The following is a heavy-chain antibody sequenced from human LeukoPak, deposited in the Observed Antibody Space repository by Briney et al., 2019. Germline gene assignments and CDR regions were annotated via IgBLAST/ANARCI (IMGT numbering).Heavy chain of an antibody. Sequence: GGSLRLSCAASGFTFSSYWMSWVRQAPGKGLEWVANIKQDGSEKYYVDSVKGRFTISRDNAKNSLYLQMNSLRAEDTAVYYCARSSPYGDYLVDAFDIWGQGTMVTVSS. J-gene: IGHJ3*02. CDR2: IKQDGSEK. CDR3: ARSSPYGDYLVDAFDI. D-gene: IGHD4-17*01. V-gene: IGHV3-7*01. CDR1: GFTFSSYW.